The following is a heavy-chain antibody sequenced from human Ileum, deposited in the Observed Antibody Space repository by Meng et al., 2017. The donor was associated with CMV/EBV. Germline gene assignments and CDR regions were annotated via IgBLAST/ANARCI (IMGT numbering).Heavy chain of an antibody. CDR3: ALGEQLPTDY. CDR2: IYYSGST. CDR1: GYSISSSNW. J-gene: IGHJ4*02. D-gene: IGHD3-10*01. V-gene: IGHV4-28*01. Sequence: SETLSLTCAVSGYSISSSNWWGWIRQPPGKGLEWIGYIYYSGSTNYNPSLKSRVTISVDTSKNQFSLKLSSVTAADTAVYYCALGEQLPTDYWGQGTLVTVSS.